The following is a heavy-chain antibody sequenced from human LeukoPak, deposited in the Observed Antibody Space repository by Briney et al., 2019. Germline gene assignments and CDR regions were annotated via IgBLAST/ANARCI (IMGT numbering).Heavy chain of an antibody. V-gene: IGHV4-59*01. CDR2: IYHSGST. D-gene: IGHD6-19*01. CDR1: GGSISTYY. Sequence: SETLSLTCTVSGGSISTYYWNWIRQPPGKGLEWIGYIYHSGSTNYNPSLQSRVTISVDTSKNQFSLNLNSVTAADTAVYYCARSIAVAPLLFDPWGQGTLVTVSS. CDR3: ARSIAVAPLLFDP. J-gene: IGHJ5*02.